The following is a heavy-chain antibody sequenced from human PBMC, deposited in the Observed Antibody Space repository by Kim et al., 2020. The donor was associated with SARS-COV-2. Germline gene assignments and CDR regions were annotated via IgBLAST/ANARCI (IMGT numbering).Heavy chain of an antibody. CDR2: LSGSGDTI. D-gene: IGHD6-13*01. V-gene: IGHV3-23*01. J-gene: IGHJ6*04. CDR3: AKGAADYYHYGMDV. Sequence: GGSLRLSCATSGFTFSSYAMNWVRQAPGEGLEWISALSGSGDTIYYADSVKGRFTISRDNSKTTLFLQMNSLRAEDTAVYYCAKGAADYYHYGMDVWGEGTTVTVSS. CDR1: GFTFSSYA.